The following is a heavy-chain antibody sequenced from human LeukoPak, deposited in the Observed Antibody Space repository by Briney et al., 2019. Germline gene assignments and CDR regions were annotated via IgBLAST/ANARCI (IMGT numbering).Heavy chain of an antibody. CDR2: ISSSSSYI. V-gene: IGHV3-21*01. D-gene: IGHD3-16*01. J-gene: IGHJ4*02. CDR3: VREDSYGYIDY. CDR1: GFTFSSYS. Sequence: GRSLRLSCAASGFTFSSYSMNWVRQAPGKGLEWVSSISSSSSYISYADSVKGRFTISRDNAKHSLYLQMNSLRAEDTAVYYCVREDSYGYIDYWGQGTLVTVSS.